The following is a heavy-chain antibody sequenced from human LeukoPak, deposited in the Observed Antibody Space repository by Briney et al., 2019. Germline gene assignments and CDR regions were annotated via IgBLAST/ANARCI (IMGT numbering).Heavy chain of an antibody. Sequence: GESLKISCEASGYNFTVYWIAWVRQLPGKGLEWMGIIDPRDSDTRYSPFFQGQVTISADKSISTAYLQWSSLKASDTAVYYCARRGIATYYVDYWGQGTLVTVSS. CDR2: IDPRDSDT. D-gene: IGHD3-10*01. CDR3: ARRGIATYYVDY. CDR1: GYNFTVYW. J-gene: IGHJ4*02. V-gene: IGHV5-51*01.